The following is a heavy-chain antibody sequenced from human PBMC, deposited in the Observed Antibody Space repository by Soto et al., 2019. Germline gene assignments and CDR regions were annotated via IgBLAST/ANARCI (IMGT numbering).Heavy chain of an antibody. V-gene: IGHV1-18*01. D-gene: IGHD2-2*01. Sequence: QVQLVQSGAEVKKPGASVKVSCKGLGYNFIKYGINWMRQAPGQGLEWMGWISPYSGYTHSAQKFPGRRTLTTDTAATTADMELRSLRSADTALYYCTREAIVVIPAAQPSHFDSWGQGTLVTVSS. CDR1: GYNFIKYG. J-gene: IGHJ4*02. CDR3: TREAIVVIPAAQPSHFDS. CDR2: ISPYSGYT.